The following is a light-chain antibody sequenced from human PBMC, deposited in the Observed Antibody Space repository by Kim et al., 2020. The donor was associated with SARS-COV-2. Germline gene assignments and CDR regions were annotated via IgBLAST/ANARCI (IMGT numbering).Light chain of an antibody. Sequence: QLVLTQSPSASASLGASVKLTCTLSSGHRSHAIAWHQQQPEKGPRFLMNLNIDGSHTKGDGIPDRFSGSSSGAERYLTISSLQSEDEADYYCQTWGTGIRVFGRGTKVTVL. J-gene: IGLJ3*02. CDR3: QTWGTGIRV. V-gene: IGLV4-69*01. CDR1: SGHRSHA. CDR2: LNIDGSH.